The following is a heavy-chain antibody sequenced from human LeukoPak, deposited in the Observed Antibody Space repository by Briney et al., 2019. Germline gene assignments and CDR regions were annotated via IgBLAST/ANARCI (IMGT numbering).Heavy chain of an antibody. CDR2: ISGSGGST. CDR3: AKDFDSSGYYYAFDI. D-gene: IGHD3-22*01. V-gene: IGHV3-23*01. J-gene: IGHJ3*02. CDR1: GFTFSSHA. Sequence: PGGSLRLSCAASGFTFSSHAMSWVRQAPGKGLEWVSAISGSGGSTYYADSVKGRFTISRDNSKNTLYLQMNSLRAEDTAVYYCAKDFDSSGYYYAFDIWGQGTMVTVSS.